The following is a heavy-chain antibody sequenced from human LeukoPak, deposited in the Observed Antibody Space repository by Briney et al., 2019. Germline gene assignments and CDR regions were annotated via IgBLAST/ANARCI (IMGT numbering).Heavy chain of an antibody. Sequence: GGSLRLSCAASGFTFSSYGMHWVRQAPGKGLEWVAFIRYDGSNKYYADSVKGRFTISRDNSKNTLYLQMNSLRAEDTAVYYCAKERSDIVANYAGYWGQGTLVTVSS. J-gene: IGHJ4*02. CDR1: GFTFSSYG. CDR3: AKERSDIVANYAGY. CDR2: IRYDGSNK. V-gene: IGHV3-30*02. D-gene: IGHD5-12*01.